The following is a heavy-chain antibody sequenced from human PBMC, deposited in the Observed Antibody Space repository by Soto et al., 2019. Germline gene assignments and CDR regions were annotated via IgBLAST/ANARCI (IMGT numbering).Heavy chain of an antibody. V-gene: IGHV1-69*01. CDR2: IIPIFGPA. J-gene: IGHJ4*02. D-gene: IGHD6-19*01. Sequence: QVQLVQSGAEVKKPGSSVKVSCKASGGTFSSYAIIWVRQAPGQGLEWMGGIIPIFGPANYAQKFQGRVTITDDESTTTAYMELTSLRSEDTVIYYCAVGQWLVRFWGQGTLVTVCS. CDR3: AVGQWLVRF. CDR1: GGTFSSYA.